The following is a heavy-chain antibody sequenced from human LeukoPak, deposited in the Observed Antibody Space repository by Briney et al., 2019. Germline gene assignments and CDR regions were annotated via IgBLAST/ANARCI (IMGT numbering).Heavy chain of an antibody. J-gene: IGHJ4*02. CDR1: GYTFTAYY. Sequence: ASVKVSCEASGYTFTAYYIHWVRQAPGQGLEWMGWINPNNGGTNYAQRFQGRVTMTRDTSTSTVYMELSSLRSEDTAVYYCARIALDPVAGTGFDYWGQGTLVTVSS. V-gene: IGHV1-2*02. D-gene: IGHD6-19*01. CDR3: ARIALDPVAGTGFDY. CDR2: INPNNGGT.